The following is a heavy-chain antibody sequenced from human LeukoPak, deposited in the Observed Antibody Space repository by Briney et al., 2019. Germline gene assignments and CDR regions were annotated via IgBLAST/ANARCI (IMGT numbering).Heavy chain of an antibody. CDR2: IGGSGGST. D-gene: IGHD6-19*01. J-gene: IGHJ3*02. V-gene: IGHV3-23*01. Sequence: GGSLRLSCAASGFTFSSYAMTWVRQAPGKGLEWVSTIGGSGGSTYYADSVKGRFTISRDNFQNTVNLQMNSLRAEDTAVYYCAKVTVTGTRGAFDIWGQGTMVTVSS. CDR3: AKVTVTGTRGAFDI. CDR1: GFTFSSYA.